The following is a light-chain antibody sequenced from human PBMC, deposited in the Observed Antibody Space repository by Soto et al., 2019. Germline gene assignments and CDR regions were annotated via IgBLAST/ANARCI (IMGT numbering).Light chain of an antibody. V-gene: IGKV3-20*01. Sequence: ENVLTQSPGTLSLSPGERATLSCRASQIVGRNYLAWYQQKPGQAPRLLIFGASRRATGTPDRFSGSGSVTDFTLTISRLEPEDFAVYFCQQYASSPLTFGQGTKVEIK. CDR1: QIVGRNY. J-gene: IGKJ1*01. CDR3: QQYASSPLT. CDR2: GAS.